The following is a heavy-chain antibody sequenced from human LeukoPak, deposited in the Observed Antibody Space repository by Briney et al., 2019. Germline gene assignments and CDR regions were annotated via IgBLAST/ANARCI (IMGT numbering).Heavy chain of an antibody. CDR1: GFTFSGYS. CDR2: ISNSNSFI. V-gene: IGHV3-21*01. J-gene: IGHJ4*02. CDR3: ASSWFCSGGSCHYRAFNY. D-gene: IGHD2-15*01. Sequence: GGSLRLSCAASGFTFSGYSMNWVRQAPGKGLEWISSISNSNSFISYADSVKGRFIISRDNAKNSLYLRMYSLRVEDTAVYYCASSWFCSGGSCHYRAFNYWGPGTLVTVSS.